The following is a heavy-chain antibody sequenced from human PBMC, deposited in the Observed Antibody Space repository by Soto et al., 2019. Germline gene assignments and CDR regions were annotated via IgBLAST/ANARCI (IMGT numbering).Heavy chain of an antibody. CDR2: ISAYNGNT. CDR3: ARAQYCSGGTCHFDY. Sequence: ASVKVSCKASGYTFTSYGITWVRQAPGQGLEWMGWISAYNGNTKYAQNLQARVTVTTDTSTTTAYMELRSLRSDDTAVYYCARAQYCSGGTCHFDYWGQGTLVTVSS. D-gene: IGHD2-15*01. J-gene: IGHJ4*02. CDR1: GYTFTSYG. V-gene: IGHV1-18*01.